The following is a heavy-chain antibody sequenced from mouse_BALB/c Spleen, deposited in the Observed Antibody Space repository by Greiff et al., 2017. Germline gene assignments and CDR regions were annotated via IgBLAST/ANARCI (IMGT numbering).Heavy chain of an antibody. V-gene: IGHV1S135*01. CDR1: GYSFTSYY. CDR3: ASSGDEDGLAY. D-gene: IGHD3-1*01. CDR2: IDPYNGGT. J-gene: IGHJ3*01. Sequence: VQLKQSGPELMKPGASVKISCKASGYSFTSYYMHWVKQSHGKSLEWIGYIDPYNGGTSYNQKFKGKATLTVDKSSSTAYMHLSSLTSEDSAVYYCASSGDEDGLAYWGQGTLVTVSA.